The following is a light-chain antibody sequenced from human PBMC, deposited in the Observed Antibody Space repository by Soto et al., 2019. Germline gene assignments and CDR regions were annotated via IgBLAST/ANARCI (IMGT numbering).Light chain of an antibody. CDR2: GAS. Sequence: EIVMSQSPATVSVSPGERATLSCRASQSVSSNLAWYQQKPGQAPRLLMYGASSRATGIPDRFSGSGSGTEFTLTISSLQSKDFAVYYCQQYNNWHPLTFGGGTKVDIK. J-gene: IGKJ4*01. CDR3: QQYNNWHPLT. CDR1: QSVSSN. V-gene: IGKV3D-15*01.